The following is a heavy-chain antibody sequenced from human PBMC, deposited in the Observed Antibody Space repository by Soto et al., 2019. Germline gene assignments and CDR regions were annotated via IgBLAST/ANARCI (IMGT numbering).Heavy chain of an antibody. CDR3: ARQVGMYSSRHAY. J-gene: IGHJ4*02. CDR2: IYYSGST. D-gene: IGHD6-13*01. V-gene: IGHV4-39*01. CDR1: GGSISSSSYY. Sequence: QLQLQESGPGLVKPSETLSLTCTVSGGSISSSSYYWGWIRQPPGKGLEWIGSIYYSGSTYYNPSLKSRVTISVDTSKNQFSLELSSVTAADTAVYYCARQVGMYSSRHAYWGQGTLVTVSS.